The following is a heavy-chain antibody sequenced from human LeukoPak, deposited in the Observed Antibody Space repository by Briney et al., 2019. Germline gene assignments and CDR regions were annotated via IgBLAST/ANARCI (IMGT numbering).Heavy chain of an antibody. Sequence: PGGSLRLSCTASGFTFGDHAMSWVRQAPGKGLVWVSRINSDGSSTSYADSVKGRFTISRDNAKNTLYLQMNSLRAEDTAVYYCARVSGKGFDPWGQGTLVTVSS. V-gene: IGHV3-74*01. J-gene: IGHJ5*02. CDR1: GFTFGDHA. CDR3: ARVSGKGFDP. D-gene: IGHD6-19*01. CDR2: INSDGSST.